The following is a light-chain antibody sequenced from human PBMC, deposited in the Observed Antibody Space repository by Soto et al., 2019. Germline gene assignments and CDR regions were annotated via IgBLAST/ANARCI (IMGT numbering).Light chain of an antibody. V-gene: IGLV2-8*01. CDR1: SSDVGGYNY. Sequence: QSVLTQPPSASGSPGQSVTTSCTGTSSDVGGYNYVSWYQQHPGKAPKLMIYEVTKRPSGVPDRFSGSKSGNTASLTVSGLQAEDEADYYCSSYADSNNLLFGGGTK. J-gene: IGLJ3*02. CDR2: EVT. CDR3: SSYADSNNLL.